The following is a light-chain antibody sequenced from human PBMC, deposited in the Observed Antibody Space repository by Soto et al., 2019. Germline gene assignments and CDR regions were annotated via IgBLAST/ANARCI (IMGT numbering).Light chain of an antibody. CDR2: GAF. J-gene: IGKJ5*01. CDR1: QSVSSN. Sequence: EIVMTQSPATLSVSPGERAILSCRASQSVSSNLAWYQQKPGQAPRLLIYGAFNRATGIPARFSGSGSGTDFTLTISSLELEVSAVYYCQQPSEGPPLPVGQGTRLESK. CDR3: QQPSEGPPLP. V-gene: IGKV3D-15*01.